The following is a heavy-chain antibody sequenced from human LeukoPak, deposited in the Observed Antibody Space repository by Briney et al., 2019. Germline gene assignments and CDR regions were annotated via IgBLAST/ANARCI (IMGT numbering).Heavy chain of an antibody. J-gene: IGHJ4*02. V-gene: IGHV3-74*01. CDR1: GFTFSSYV. CDR3: AKDLNWLLFDY. D-gene: IGHD3-9*01. Sequence: GGSLRLSCAASGFTFSSYVMHWVRQAPGKGLVWVARLSSDESFTSYADSVKGRFTISRDNAKNTLYLQMNSLRAEDTAVYYCAKDLNWLLFDYWGQGTLVTVSS. CDR2: LSSDESFT.